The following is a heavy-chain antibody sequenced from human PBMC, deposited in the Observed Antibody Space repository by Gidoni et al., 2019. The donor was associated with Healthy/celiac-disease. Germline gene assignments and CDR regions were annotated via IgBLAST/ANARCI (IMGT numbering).Heavy chain of an antibody. Sequence: EVQLVESGGGLVQPGRSLRLSCAASGFTFDDYAMHWVRQAPGKGLEWVSGISWNSGSIGYADSVKGRFTISRDNAKNSLYLQMNSLRAEDTALYYCAKDMGLWEQLGVFDYWGQGTLVTVSS. J-gene: IGHJ4*02. CDR2: ISWNSGSI. CDR1: GFTFDDYA. CDR3: AKDMGLWEQLGVFDY. D-gene: IGHD1-26*01. V-gene: IGHV3-9*01.